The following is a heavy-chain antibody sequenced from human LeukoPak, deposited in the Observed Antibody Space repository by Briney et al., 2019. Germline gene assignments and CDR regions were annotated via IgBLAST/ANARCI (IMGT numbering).Heavy chain of an antibody. Sequence: PGGSLRLSCAASGFTVSSNYMGWVRQAPGKGLEWVSVIYSGGSTYYADSVKGRFTISRDNSKNTLYLQMNSLRAEDTAVYYCAKDLNSYGYGDYFDYWGQGTLVTVSS. CDR2: IYSGGST. V-gene: IGHV3-53*01. CDR3: AKDLNSYGYGDYFDY. D-gene: IGHD5-18*01. J-gene: IGHJ4*02. CDR1: GFTVSSNY.